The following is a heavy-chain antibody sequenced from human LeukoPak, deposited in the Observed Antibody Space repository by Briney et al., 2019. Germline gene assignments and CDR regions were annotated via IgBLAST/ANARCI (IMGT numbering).Heavy chain of an antibody. J-gene: IGHJ6*02. CDR2: IIPIFGTA. Sequence: EASVKVSCKASGGTFSSYAISWVRQAPGQGLEWMGGIIPIFGTANYAQKFQGRVTITADESTSTAYMELSSLRSEDTAVYYCVRDWDIVVGVLYYYYGMDVWGQGTTVTVSS. CDR3: VRDWDIVVGVLYYYYGMDV. CDR1: GGTFSSYA. D-gene: IGHD2-2*01. V-gene: IGHV1-69*13.